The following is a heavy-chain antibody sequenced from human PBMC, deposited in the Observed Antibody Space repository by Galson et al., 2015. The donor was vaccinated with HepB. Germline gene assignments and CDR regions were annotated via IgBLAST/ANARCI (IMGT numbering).Heavy chain of an antibody. Sequence: QSGAEVKKPGESLKISCKGSGYTFSSYWIGWVRQMPGKGLEWVGIIYPGDSDTTYSPSFQGQVTVSADRSIRTAYLQWTSLKASDTAMYYCARGVWETAGHNFDYWGQGTLVTVSS. CDR2: IYPGDSDT. D-gene: IGHD6-13*01. V-gene: IGHV5-51*03. J-gene: IGHJ4*02. CDR3: ARGVWETAGHNFDY. CDR1: GYTFSSYW.